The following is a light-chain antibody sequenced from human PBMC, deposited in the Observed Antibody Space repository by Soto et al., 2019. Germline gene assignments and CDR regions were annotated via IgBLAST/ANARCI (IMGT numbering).Light chain of an antibody. J-gene: IGLJ1*01. Sequence: QSVLTQPASVSGSPGQSITISCTGTNSDVGGYNYVSWYQQHPGKAPKLMIYDVSNRPSGVSNRFSGSKSGNTASLTISGLQAEDEADYYCSSYTSSSTLVFGNGTKVTVL. V-gene: IGLV2-14*01. CDR2: DVS. CDR3: SSYTSSSTLV. CDR1: NSDVGGYNY.